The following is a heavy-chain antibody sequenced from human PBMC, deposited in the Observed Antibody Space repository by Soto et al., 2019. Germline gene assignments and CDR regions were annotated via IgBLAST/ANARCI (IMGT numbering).Heavy chain of an antibody. D-gene: IGHD2-15*01. CDR1: GFTFSSYS. CDR3: ARDQPVADVNWFDP. V-gene: IGHV3-21*01. Sequence: GGSLRLSCAASGFTFSSYSMNWVRQAPGKGLEWVSSISSSSSYIYYADSVKGRFTISRDNAKNSLYLQMNSLRAEDTAVYYCARDQPVADVNWFDPWGQGTLVTVSS. CDR2: ISSSSSYI. J-gene: IGHJ5*02.